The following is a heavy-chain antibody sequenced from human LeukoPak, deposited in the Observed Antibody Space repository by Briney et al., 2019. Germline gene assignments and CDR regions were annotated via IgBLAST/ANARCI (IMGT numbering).Heavy chain of an antibody. V-gene: IGHV3-30*04. CDR1: GFTFSSYA. Sequence: PGGSLRLSCAASGFTFSSYAMHWVRQAPGKGLEWVAVISNDGSKKNYADSVKGRFTISRDNAKNSLYLQMNSLRAEDTAVYYCAELGITMIGGVWGKGTTVTISS. CDR2: ISNDGSKK. CDR3: AELGITMIGGV. J-gene: IGHJ6*04. D-gene: IGHD3-10*02.